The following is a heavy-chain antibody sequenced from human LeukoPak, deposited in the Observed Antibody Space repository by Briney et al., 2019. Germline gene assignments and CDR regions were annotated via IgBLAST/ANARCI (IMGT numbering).Heavy chain of an antibody. Sequence: GGSLRLSCAASGFTFSSYSMNWVRQAPGKGLEWVSSISSSSSYIYYADSVKGRFTISRDNAKNSLYLQMNSLRAEDTAVYYCARDPDTAPGYFDYWGQGTLVSVSS. CDR3: ARDPDTAPGYFDY. CDR2: ISSSSSYI. V-gene: IGHV3-21*01. J-gene: IGHJ4*02. D-gene: IGHD5-18*01. CDR1: GFTFSSYS.